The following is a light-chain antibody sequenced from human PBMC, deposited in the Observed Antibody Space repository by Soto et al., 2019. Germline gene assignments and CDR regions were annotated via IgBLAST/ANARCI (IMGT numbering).Light chain of an antibody. CDR3: LVWDSSSGV. CDR1: NIGSKS. J-gene: IGLJ2*01. Sequence: SYELTQPPSVSVAPGKTARITCGGNNIGSKSVHWYQQKPGQAPVLVIYYDSDRPSGIPERFSGSNSGNTATLTISRVEAGDEADYYCLVWDSSSGVFGGGTKLTVL. V-gene: IGLV3-21*04. CDR2: YDS.